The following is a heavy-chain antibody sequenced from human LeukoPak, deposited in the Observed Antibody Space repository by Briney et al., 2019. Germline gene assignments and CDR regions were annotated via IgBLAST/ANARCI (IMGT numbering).Heavy chain of an antibody. D-gene: IGHD3-22*01. CDR2: ISGSGGST. J-gene: IGHJ3*02. Sequence: GGSLRLSCAASGFTFSSYWMHWVRQAPGKGLEWVSAISGSGGSTYYADSVKGRFTISRDNSKNTLYLQMNSLRAEDTAVYYCAKDSLGSYYYDIESPMVAAFDIWGQGIMVTVSS. CDR1: GFTFSSYW. CDR3: AKDSLGSYYYDIESPMVAAFDI. V-gene: IGHV3-23*01.